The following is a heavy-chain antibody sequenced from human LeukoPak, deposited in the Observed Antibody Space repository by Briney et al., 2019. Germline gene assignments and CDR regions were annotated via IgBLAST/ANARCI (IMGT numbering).Heavy chain of an antibody. D-gene: IGHD3-9*01. CDR3: ARLRELRYFDWLLKRDYYYYMDV. V-gene: IGHV4-34*01. CDR1: GGSFSGYY. Sequence: PSETLSLTCAVYGGSFSGYYWSWLRQPPGKGLEWVGEINHSGSTNYNPSLKSRVTISVDTSKNQFSLKLSSVTAADTAVYYCARLRELRYFDWLLKRDYYYYMDVWGKGTTITVSS. J-gene: IGHJ6*03. CDR2: INHSGST.